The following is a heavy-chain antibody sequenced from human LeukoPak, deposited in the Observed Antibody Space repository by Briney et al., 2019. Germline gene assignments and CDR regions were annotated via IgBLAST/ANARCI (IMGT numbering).Heavy chain of an antibody. CDR1: GYSFTSGHY. CDR2: IYHTGSA. Sequence: SETLSLTCSVSGYSFTSGHYWGWTRQPPGKGLEWIANIYHTGSAHYNPSLKSRVTISVDTSKNQFSLKLSSVTAADTAVYYCARYCTSVTCIIRGFDYWGQGALVTVSS. J-gene: IGHJ4*02. D-gene: IGHD2-8*02. V-gene: IGHV4-38-2*01. CDR3: ARYCTSVTCIIRGFDY.